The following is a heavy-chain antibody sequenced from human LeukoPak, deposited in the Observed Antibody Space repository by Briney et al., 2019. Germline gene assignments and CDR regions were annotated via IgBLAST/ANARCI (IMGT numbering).Heavy chain of an antibody. V-gene: IGHV4-39*07. CDR2: IYYSGST. J-gene: IGHJ2*01. CDR3: ARVGSYCFDL. D-gene: IGHD1-26*01. Sequence: SETLSLTCTVSGGSISSSSYYWGWIRQPPGKGLEWIGSIYYSGSTNSNPSLKSRVTLSVDSSRNQFSLKVSSVTAADTAVYYCARVGSYCFDLWGRGTLVTVSS. CDR1: GGSISSSSYY.